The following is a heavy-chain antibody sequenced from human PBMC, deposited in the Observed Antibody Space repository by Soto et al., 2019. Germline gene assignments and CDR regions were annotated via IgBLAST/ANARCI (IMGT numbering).Heavy chain of an antibody. CDR2: ISAYNGNT. D-gene: IGHD6-19*01. CDR1: GYTVTSYG. V-gene: IGHV1-18*04. J-gene: IGHJ3*02. Sequence: AAVKVSCKAPGYTVTSYGISWVRQAPGQGLEWMGWISAYNGNTNYAQKLQGRFTMTTDTSKSTAHMELRSLRSDDTAVYYCASRSSGWFVFAFDIWGQGTMLTVSS. CDR3: ASRSSGWFVFAFDI.